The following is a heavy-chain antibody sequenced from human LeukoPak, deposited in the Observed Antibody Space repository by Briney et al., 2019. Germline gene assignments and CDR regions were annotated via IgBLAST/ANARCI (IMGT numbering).Heavy chain of an antibody. D-gene: IGHD3-10*01. V-gene: IGHV4-39*07. CDR2: IYYSGST. CDR3: ARASHYYGSGSYYNDFDY. J-gene: IGHJ4*02. CDR1: GRSISSSSYY. Sequence: SGTLSLTCTVSGRSISSSSYYWGWIRQPPGKGRAWIGSIYYSGSTYYNPSLKSRVTISVDTSKNQFSLKLSSVTAADTAVYYCARASHYYGSGSYYNDFDYWGQGTLVTVS.